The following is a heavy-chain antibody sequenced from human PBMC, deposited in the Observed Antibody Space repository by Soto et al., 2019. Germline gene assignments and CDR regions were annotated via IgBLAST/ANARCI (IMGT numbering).Heavy chain of an antibody. CDR1: GYTFTTYA. D-gene: IGHD2-2*02. CDR2: INAGNGKT. CDR3: ARAGDDCSTTNCYMIDY. Sequence: ASVKVSCKASGYTFTTYAMHWVRQAPGQRLEWVGWINAGNGKTKYSQKFQGRVTITRDTSATTAYMELSGLRSEDTAVYYCARAGDDCSTTNCYMIDYWGQGTLVTVSS. J-gene: IGHJ4*02. V-gene: IGHV1-3*01.